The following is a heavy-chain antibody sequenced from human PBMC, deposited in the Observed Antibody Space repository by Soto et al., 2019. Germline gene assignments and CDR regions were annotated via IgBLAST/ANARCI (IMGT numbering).Heavy chain of an antibody. CDR1: GCSISSGGYY. J-gene: IGHJ5*02. CDR2: IHYSGST. Sequence: SETLSLTCTVSGCSISSGGYYWSWIRQHPGKGLEWIGYIHYSGSTYYNPSLKSRVTISVDTSKNQFSLKLSSVTAADTAVYYCARDQSDYYDSSGPRRWFDPWGQGTLVTVSS. V-gene: IGHV4-31*03. CDR3: ARDQSDYYDSSGPRRWFDP. D-gene: IGHD3-22*01.